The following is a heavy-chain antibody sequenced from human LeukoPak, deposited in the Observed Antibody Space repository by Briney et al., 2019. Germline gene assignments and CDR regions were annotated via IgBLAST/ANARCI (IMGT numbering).Heavy chain of an antibody. D-gene: IGHD3-22*01. CDR2: ISYDGGNK. J-gene: IGHJ4*02. Sequence: GRSLRLSCEASGFTFSSYGIHWVRQAPGKGLEWVAVISYDGGNKYYADSVKGRFTISRDNSKNTLYLQMNSLRAEDTAVYYCAKEPHYYYDSSGYYDYWGQGTLVTVSS. CDR3: AKEPHYYYDSSGYYDY. V-gene: IGHV3-30*18. CDR1: GFTFSSYG.